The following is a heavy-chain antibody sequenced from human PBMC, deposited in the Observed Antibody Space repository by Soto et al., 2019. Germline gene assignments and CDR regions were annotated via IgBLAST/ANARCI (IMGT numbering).Heavy chain of an antibody. V-gene: IGHV3-74*01. CDR2: INSDGSST. Sequence: GGSLRLSCAASGFTFSSYWMHWVRQAPGKGLVWVSRINSDGSSTNYADSVKGRFTISRDNAKNTLYLQMNSLTADDTAVYYCARVRSGWYFDYWGQGTLVTVSS. J-gene: IGHJ4*02. CDR1: GFTFSSYW. CDR3: ARVRSGWYFDY. D-gene: IGHD6-19*01.